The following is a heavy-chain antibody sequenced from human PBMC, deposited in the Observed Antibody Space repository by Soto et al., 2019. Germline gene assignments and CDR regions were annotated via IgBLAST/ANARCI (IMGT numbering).Heavy chain of an antibody. V-gene: IGHV3-7*05. CDR2: INEDGSEK. CDR1: GFTVSGYW. J-gene: IGHJ4*02. Sequence: EVQLVESGGGFVQPAGSLRLSCAASGFTVSGYWMTWVRQAPGKGLEWVANINEDGSEKYDVDSVKGRCTISRDNAKNSLHLQMNSLGAEDTAVYYCARGKEQPDYWGQGTLVTVSS. CDR3: ARGKEQPDY.